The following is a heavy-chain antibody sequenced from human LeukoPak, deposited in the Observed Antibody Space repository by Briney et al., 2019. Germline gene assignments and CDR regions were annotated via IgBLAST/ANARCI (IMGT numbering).Heavy chain of an antibody. CDR3: ARGEPITGTTSHADY. J-gene: IGHJ4*02. Sequence: ASVKVSCKASGYTFTSYGISWVRQAPGQGLEWMGWISAYNGNTNCAQKLQGRVTMTTDTSTSTAYMELRSLRSDDTAVYYCARGEPITGTTSHADYWGQGTLVTVSS. D-gene: IGHD1-7*01. CDR2: ISAYNGNT. V-gene: IGHV1-18*01. CDR1: GYTFTSYG.